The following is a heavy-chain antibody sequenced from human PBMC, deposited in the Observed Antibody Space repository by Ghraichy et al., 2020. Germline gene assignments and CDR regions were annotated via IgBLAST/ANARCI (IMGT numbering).Heavy chain of an antibody. CDR1: GGSISSYY. Sequence: ESLNISCTVSGGSISSYYWSWIRQPAGKGLEWIGRIYTSGSTNYNPSLKSRVTMSVDTSKNQFSLKLSSVTAADTAMYYCAREVDYYDSSGYPPSEYFDLWGRGTLVTVSS. CDR3: AREVDYYDSSGYPPSEYFDL. D-gene: IGHD3-22*01. CDR2: IYTSGST. J-gene: IGHJ2*01. V-gene: IGHV4-4*07.